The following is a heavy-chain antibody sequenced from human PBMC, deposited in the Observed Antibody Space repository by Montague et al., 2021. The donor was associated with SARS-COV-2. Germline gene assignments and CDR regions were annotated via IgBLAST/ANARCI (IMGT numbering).Heavy chain of an antibody. CDR1: GGSISDSNFH. J-gene: IGHJ4*02. D-gene: IGHD2-21*01. CDR2: LYYSGAT. Sequence: SETLSLTRTLSGGSISDSNFHWGWIRQPPGKGLEWIGTLYYSGATYYXPSLKSRVTTSMDTSKNQFSLKLTSAIAADTAVYYCARLRGGTPGEHWGQGALVTVSS. V-gene: IGHV4-39*07. CDR3: ARLRGGTPGEH.